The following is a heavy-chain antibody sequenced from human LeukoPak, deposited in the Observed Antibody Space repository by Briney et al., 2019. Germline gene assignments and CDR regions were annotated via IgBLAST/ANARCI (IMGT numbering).Heavy chain of an antibody. Sequence: LGESLKISCKGSGCSFSTYWIGWVRQMPGKGLEWMGIIYPGDSDTRYSPSSQGQVTISADKSISTAYLQWSSLKASDTAMYYCARRRSLTYYGMDVWGQGTTVTVSS. CDR2: IYPGDSDT. D-gene: IGHD4/OR15-4a*01. V-gene: IGHV5-51*01. CDR3: ARRRSLTYYGMDV. CDR1: GCSFSTYW. J-gene: IGHJ6*02.